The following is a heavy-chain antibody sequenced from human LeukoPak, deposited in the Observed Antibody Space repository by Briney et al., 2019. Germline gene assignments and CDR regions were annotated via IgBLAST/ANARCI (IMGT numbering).Heavy chain of an antibody. J-gene: IGHJ6*04. V-gene: IGHV3-48*01. Sequence: GGSLRLSCAASGFSFSTYSMNWVRQAPGKGLEWISYISNSGHTTYYAESVKGRFTISRGNAWNSLYLQMISLKGEDTAVYCARRITISGLGYYMDGWGKGTTVIVSS. D-gene: IGHD3-3*01. CDR3: ARRITISGLGYYMDG. CDR2: ISNSGHTT. CDR1: GFSFSTYS.